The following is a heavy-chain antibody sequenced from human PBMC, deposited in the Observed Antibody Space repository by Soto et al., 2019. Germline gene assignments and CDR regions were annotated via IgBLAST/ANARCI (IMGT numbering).Heavy chain of an antibody. J-gene: IGHJ3*02. CDR1: GGFVSSGSYY. CDR2: MSHSGGS. CDR3: ARVERGTATTVVDAFDI. Sequence: QVQLQQWGAGLLKPSETLSLTCAVYGGFVSSGSYYWSWIRQPPGKELEWIGEMSHSGGSHFNPSAKGRVTISVDTSKSLFSLKMSSVTAADSALYYCARVERGTATTVVDAFDIWGPGTMVTVSS. D-gene: IGHD1-1*01. V-gene: IGHV4-34*01.